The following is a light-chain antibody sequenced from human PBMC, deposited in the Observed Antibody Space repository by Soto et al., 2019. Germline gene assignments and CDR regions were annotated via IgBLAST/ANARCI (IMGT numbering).Light chain of an antibody. CDR1: QDISNY. CDR3: QQYSHVPYT. V-gene: IGKV1-33*01. CDR2: AAS. J-gene: IGKJ2*01. Sequence: DIQMTQSPSSLSASVGDRVTITCQASQDISNYLNWYQEKPGKAPKLLIYAASNLETAVPSRFSGSGSETDFTLTISSLQPEDTATYYCQQYSHVPYTFGQGTKLEIK.